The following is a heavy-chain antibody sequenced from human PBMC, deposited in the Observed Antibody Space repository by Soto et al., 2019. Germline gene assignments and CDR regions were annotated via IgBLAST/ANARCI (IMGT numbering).Heavy chain of an antibody. D-gene: IGHD2-2*01. J-gene: IGHJ4*02. CDR3: AKDRPAILWGSGLLNFDY. V-gene: IGHV3-23*01. CDR2: ISGSGGST. Sequence: PGGSLRLSCAASGFTFSSYAMSWVRQAPGKGLEWVSAISGSGGSTYYADSVKGRFTISRDNSKNTLYLQMNSLRAEDTAVYYCAKDRPAILWGSGLLNFDYWGQGTLVTVSS. CDR1: GFTFSSYA.